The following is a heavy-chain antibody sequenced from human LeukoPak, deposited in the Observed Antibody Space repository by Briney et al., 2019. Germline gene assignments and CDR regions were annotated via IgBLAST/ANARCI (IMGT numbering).Heavy chain of an antibody. J-gene: IGHJ4*02. D-gene: IGHD6-6*01. Sequence: GASVKASCKASGYTFTNFDINWVRQATGQGLEWMGWMNPNTGNAGYAQKFQDRVTITWDASISTAYMDLSSLRSEDTAVYYCARERMYSSAFHLFYYWGQGTLVTVSS. CDR2: MNPNTGNA. CDR1: GYTFTNFD. V-gene: IGHV1-8*02. CDR3: ARERMYSSAFHLFYY.